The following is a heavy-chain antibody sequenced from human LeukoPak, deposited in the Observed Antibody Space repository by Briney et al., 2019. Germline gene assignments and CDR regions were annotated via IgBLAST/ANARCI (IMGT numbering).Heavy chain of an antibody. CDR1: GFTFSSHG. D-gene: IGHD1-26*01. CDR3: AKGHSGSI. CDR2: ISYDGSNK. V-gene: IGHV3-30*18. J-gene: IGHJ3*02. Sequence: PGGSLRLSCAASGFTFSSHGVHWVRQAPGKGLEWVAVISYDGSNKYYVDSVKGRFTISRDNSKNTLYLQMNSLRTEDTAVYYCAKGHSGSIWGQGTMVTVSS.